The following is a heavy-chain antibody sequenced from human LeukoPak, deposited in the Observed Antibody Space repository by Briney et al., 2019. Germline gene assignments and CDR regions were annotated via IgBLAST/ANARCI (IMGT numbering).Heavy chain of an antibody. J-gene: IGHJ5*01. CDR3: AGGLPPSASHGDWFDS. CDR1: GFTFSRYP. V-gene: IGHV3-64*01. D-gene: IGHD2-21*02. CDR2: ISPNGDSA. Sequence: PGGSLRLSCAVSGFTFSRYPMHWVRQAPGKGLEYVSAISPNGDSAFYANSVKGRFTISRDSSKNTLYLQMGSLRAEDMAVYYCAGGLPPSASHGDWFDSWGQGTLVAVSS.